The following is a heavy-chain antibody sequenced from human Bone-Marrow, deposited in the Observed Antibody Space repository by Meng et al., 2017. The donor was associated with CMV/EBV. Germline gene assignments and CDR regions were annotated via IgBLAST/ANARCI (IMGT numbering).Heavy chain of an antibody. J-gene: IGHJ6*02. CDR3: AKATPSRSLSPYYYYYTMDV. V-gene: IGHV3-74*01. CDR2: INSDGSST. Sequence: GASLKISCAASGFTFSSYWMHWVRQAPGKGLVWVSRINSDGSSTSYADSVKGRFNISRDNAKNTLYRQMNSLRAEDTALYYCAKATPSRSLSPYYYYYTMDVWGQGTTVTVSS. CDR1: GFTFSSYW. D-gene: IGHD6-6*01.